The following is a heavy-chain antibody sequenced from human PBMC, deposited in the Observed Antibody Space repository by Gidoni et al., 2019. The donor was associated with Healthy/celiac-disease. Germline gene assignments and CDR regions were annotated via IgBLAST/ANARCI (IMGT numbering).Heavy chain of an antibody. CDR2: ISYDGSNK. CDR3: AKFADYSNSVGDAFDI. D-gene: IGHD4-4*01. CDR1: GCTFSSYG. Sequence: QVQLVESGGGVVQPGRSLRPSCAASGCTFSSYGMHWVRQAPGKGLEWVAVISYDGSNKYYADSVKGRFTISRDNSKNTLYLQMNSLRAEDTAVYYCAKFADYSNSVGDAFDIWGQGTMVTVSS. J-gene: IGHJ3*02. V-gene: IGHV3-30*18.